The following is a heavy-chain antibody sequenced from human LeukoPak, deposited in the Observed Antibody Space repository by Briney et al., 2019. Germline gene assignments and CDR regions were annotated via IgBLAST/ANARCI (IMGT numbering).Heavy chain of an antibody. Sequence: SETLSLTCTVSGYSISSGYYWGWIRQPPGKGLEWIGSIYHSGSTYYNPSLKSRVTISVDTSKNQFSLKLSSATAADTAVYYCARSLVVAATLMASGDYYYYYMDVWGKGTTVTVSS. J-gene: IGHJ6*03. CDR3: ARSLVVAATLMASGDYYYYYMDV. D-gene: IGHD2-15*01. CDR1: GYSISSGYY. V-gene: IGHV4-38-2*02. CDR2: IYHSGST.